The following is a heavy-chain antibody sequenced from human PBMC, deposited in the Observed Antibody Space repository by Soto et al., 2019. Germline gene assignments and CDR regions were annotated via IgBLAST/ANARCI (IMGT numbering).Heavy chain of an antibody. CDR2: VYYSGST. D-gene: IGHD3-22*01. Sequence: QVQLQESGPGLVKPSETLSLPCTVSGGSIGSFYWSWIRQPPGKGLEWIGYVYYSGSTNYNPSLKSRVTILVDTSKNQFSLSLSSVTAADTAVYYCARDYRYAGFDSTGYYYGGHFDSWGQGTLVTVSS. J-gene: IGHJ4*02. CDR3: ARDYRYAGFDSTGYYYGGHFDS. V-gene: IGHV4-59*01. CDR1: GGSIGSFY.